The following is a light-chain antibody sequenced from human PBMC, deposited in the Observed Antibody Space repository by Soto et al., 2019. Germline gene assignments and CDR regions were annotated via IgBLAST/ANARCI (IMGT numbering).Light chain of an antibody. J-gene: IGKJ2*03. V-gene: IGKV3-20*01. CDR3: QQYGSSPVS. CDR1: QSVSSSN. Sequence: EIVLTQSPGTLSLSPGEGATLSCRASQSVSSSNLAWYQHKPGQAPRLVMYGASSGATGIPDRFSGSGSGTDFTLTISRLEPEDFAIYYCQQYGSSPVSFGQGTKLEIK. CDR2: GAS.